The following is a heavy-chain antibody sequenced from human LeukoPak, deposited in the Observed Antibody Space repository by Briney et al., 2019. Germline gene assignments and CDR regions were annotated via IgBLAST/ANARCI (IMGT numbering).Heavy chain of an antibody. J-gene: IGHJ5*02. D-gene: IGHD6-13*01. Sequence: ASVKVSCKASGYTFTSYYMHWVRQAPGQGLEWMGIINPSGGSTSYAQKFQGRVTMTRDMSTSTVYMELSSLRSEDTAVYYCARGDLDRSSRGTKNNWFDPWGQGTLVTVSS. V-gene: IGHV1-46*01. CDR1: GYTFTSYY. CDR2: INPSGGST. CDR3: ARGDLDRSSRGTKNNWFDP.